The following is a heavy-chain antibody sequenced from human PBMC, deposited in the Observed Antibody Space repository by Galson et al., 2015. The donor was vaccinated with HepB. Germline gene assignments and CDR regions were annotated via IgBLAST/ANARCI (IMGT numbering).Heavy chain of an antibody. Sequence: SLRLSCAASGFTFSSASLHWVRQAPGKGLEWLAVISYDGSNKYYAESVKGRFTISRDNSKNMLYLQMNSLRVDDTAVYYCAREGVWSGYDEFDYWGQGSLVVVSS. CDR2: ISYDGSNK. J-gene: IGHJ4*02. CDR1: GFTFSSAS. V-gene: IGHV3-30*04. CDR3: AREGVWSGYDEFDY. D-gene: IGHD3-3*01.